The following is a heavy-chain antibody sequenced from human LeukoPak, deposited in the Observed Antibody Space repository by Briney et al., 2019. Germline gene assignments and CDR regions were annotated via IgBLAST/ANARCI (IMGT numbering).Heavy chain of an antibody. Sequence: GGSLRLSCAASGFAFSSFDILWVRQSPRKGLEWVARILTKGDTDYGASVEGRFTISRENAKSYVYLQMNSLRDGDTAVYYCARDRFGERTFEKWGQGTMVTVSS. J-gene: IGHJ3*02. CDR1: GFAFSSFD. V-gene: IGHV3-13*01. CDR3: ARDRFGERTFEK. CDR2: ILTKGDT. D-gene: IGHD3-10*01.